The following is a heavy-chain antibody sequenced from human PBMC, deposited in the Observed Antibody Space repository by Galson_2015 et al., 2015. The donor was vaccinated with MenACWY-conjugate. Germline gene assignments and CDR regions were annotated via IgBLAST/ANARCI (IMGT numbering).Heavy chain of an antibody. CDR1: GFIFNTYW. D-gene: IGHD1-26*01. Sequence: PRLSCAASGFIFNTYWMHWVRQAPGKGLVWVSRINPGGSSTTYADSVKDRFTISRDNAKNTLYLQMNSLRPEDTAVFYCAKTRGASFYFDSWGQGTLVTVSS. CDR2: INPGGSST. V-gene: IGHV3-74*01. J-gene: IGHJ4*02. CDR3: AKTRGASFYFDS.